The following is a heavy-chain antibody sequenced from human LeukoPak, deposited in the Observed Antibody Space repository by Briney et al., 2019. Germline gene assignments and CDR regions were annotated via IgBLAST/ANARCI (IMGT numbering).Heavy chain of an antibody. J-gene: IGHJ3*02. Sequence: PGGSLRLSCAASGFTFSSYAMSWVRQAPGKGLEWVSAISGSGGSKYNADSVKGRFTISRDNSKNTLYLQMNSLRAEDTAVYYCAKDKSGYSSTFDIWGQGTMVTVSS. CDR1: GFTFSSYA. CDR2: ISGSGGSK. D-gene: IGHD6-13*01. V-gene: IGHV3-23*01. CDR3: AKDKSGYSSTFDI.